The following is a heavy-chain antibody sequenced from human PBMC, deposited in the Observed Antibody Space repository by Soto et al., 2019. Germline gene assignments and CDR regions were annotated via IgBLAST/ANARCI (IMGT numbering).Heavy chain of an antibody. CDR1: GYTLTELS. CDR3: ATANPFYDILTGYYGLWFDP. J-gene: IGHJ5*02. CDR2: FDPEDGET. Sequence: QVQLVQSGAEVKKPGASVKVSCKVSGYTLTELSMHWVRQAPGKGLEWMGGFDPEDGETIYAQKFQGRVTMTEDTSTDTAYMELSSLRSEVTAVYYCATANPFYDILTGYYGLWFDPWGQGTLVTVSS. V-gene: IGHV1-24*01. D-gene: IGHD3-9*01.